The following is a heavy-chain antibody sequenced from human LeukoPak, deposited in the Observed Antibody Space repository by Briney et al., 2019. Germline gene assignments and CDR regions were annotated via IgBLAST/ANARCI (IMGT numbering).Heavy chain of an antibody. CDR3: AKVIGYAESGYLTSAVDY. V-gene: IGHV3-9*01. D-gene: IGHD3-22*01. J-gene: IGHJ4*02. CDR1: GFTFDDYA. CDR2: ISWNSGSI. Sequence: GGSLRLSCAASGFTFDDYAMHWVRQAPGRGLEWVSGISWNSGSIGYADSVKGRFTISRDNAKNSLYLQMNSLRAEDTALYYCAKVIGYAESGYLTSAVDYWGQGTLVTVSS.